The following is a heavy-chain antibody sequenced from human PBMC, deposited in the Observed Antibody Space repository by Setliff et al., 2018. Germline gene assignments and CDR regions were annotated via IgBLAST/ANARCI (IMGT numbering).Heavy chain of an antibody. J-gene: IGHJ4*02. Sequence: ASVKVSCKTSGYSFTSHYVHWVRQAPGQGLEWMGIINPGGLTSSSTQKFEGRVTMTRDTSPSTVYMELNSLTSDDTAVYYCARAGLAAAGRKGVFDHWGQGTLVTVSS. CDR2: INPGGLTS. CDR3: ARAGLAAAGRKGVFDH. V-gene: IGHV1-46*01. D-gene: IGHD6-25*01. CDR1: GYSFTSHY.